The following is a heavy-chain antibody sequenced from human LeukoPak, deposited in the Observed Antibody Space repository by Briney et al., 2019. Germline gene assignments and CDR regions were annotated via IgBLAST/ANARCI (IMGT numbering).Heavy chain of an antibody. CDR2: ITTSDGNT. V-gene: IGHV3-23*01. J-gene: IGHJ4*02. Sequence: GGSLRLSCAASGFTFSSYAMSWVRQAPGEGLEWVSTITTSDGNTYYADSVKGRFTVSRDNSKNTLYLQMNSLRAEDTAVYYCAKDGGLWVSAHWGDSWGRGTLVTVSS. CDR1: GFTFSSYA. D-gene: IGHD7-27*01. CDR3: AKDGGLWVSAHWGDS.